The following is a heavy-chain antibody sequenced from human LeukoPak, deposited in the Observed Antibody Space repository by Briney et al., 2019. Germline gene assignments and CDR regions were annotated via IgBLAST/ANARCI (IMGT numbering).Heavy chain of an antibody. D-gene: IGHD4-17*01. V-gene: IGHV2-70*04. CDR2: IDWDDDK. J-gene: IGHJ4*02. CDR3: ARETTTVTIDY. CDR1: GFSLSTSGMR. Sequence: SGPALVKPTQTLTLTCTFSGFSLSTSGMRVSWIHQPPGKALEWLARIDWDDDKFYSTSPKTRLTISKDTSKNQVVLTMTNMVPVDTATYYCARETTTVTIDYWGQGTLVTVSS.